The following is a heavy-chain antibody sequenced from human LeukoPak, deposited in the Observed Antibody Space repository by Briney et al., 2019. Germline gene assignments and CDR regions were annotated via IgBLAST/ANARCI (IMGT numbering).Heavy chain of an antibody. CDR3: AKGGSARVFDY. D-gene: IGHD6-25*01. V-gene: IGHV3-23*01. J-gene: IGHJ4*02. Sequence: GGSLRLSCAASGFTFSSYAMSWVRQAPGRGLEWVSAISGSGGSTYYADSVKGRFTISRDNSKNTLYLQMNSLRAEDTPVYYCAKGGSARVFDYWGQGTLVTVSS. CDR2: ISGSGGST. CDR1: GFTFSSYA.